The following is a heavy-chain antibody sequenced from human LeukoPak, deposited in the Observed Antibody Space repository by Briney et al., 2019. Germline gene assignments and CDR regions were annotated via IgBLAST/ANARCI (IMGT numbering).Heavy chain of an antibody. D-gene: IGHD3-16*01. CDR3: TSLGLPYYYYYMDV. J-gene: IGHJ6*03. CDR2: IRSKAYGGTT. CDR1: GFTFGDYA. V-gene: IGHV3-49*04. Sequence: PGGSLRLSCTASGFTFGDYAMSWVRQAPGKGLEWVGFIRSKAYGGTTEYAASVKGRFTISRDDSKSIAYLQMNSLKTEDTAVYYCTSLGLPYYYYYMDVWGNGTTVTISS.